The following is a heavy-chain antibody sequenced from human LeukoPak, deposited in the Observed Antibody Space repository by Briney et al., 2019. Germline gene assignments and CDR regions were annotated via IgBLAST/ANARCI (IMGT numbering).Heavy chain of an antibody. CDR2: INSDGSST. J-gene: IGHJ4*02. Sequence: AESLTLSCAASGFTFSSYWMHWVRQAPGKGLVWVSRINSDGSSTSYADSVKGRFTISRDNAKNTLYLQMTSLSADSTADYYFTRVISHWSSASCYGTYFDYWGEGTLWTVSS. CDR3: TRVISHWSSASCYGTYFDY. V-gene: IGHV3-74*01. CDR1: GFTFSSYW. D-gene: IGHD2-2*01.